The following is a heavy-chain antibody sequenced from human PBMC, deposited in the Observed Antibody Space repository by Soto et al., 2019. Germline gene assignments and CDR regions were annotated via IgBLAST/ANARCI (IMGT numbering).Heavy chain of an antibody. Sequence: GGSLRLSCAASGFTFSSYAMNWVRQAPGKGLEWVSSISGSGGSTYYADSVKGRFTISRDNSKNTLYLQMNSLRAEDTAVYYCAKFRRSIAARRGSLSSGDYYGMDVWGQGTTVTVSS. D-gene: IGHD6-6*01. CDR2: ISGSGGST. J-gene: IGHJ6*02. CDR1: GFTFSSYA. V-gene: IGHV3-23*01. CDR3: AKFRRSIAARRGSLSSGDYYGMDV.